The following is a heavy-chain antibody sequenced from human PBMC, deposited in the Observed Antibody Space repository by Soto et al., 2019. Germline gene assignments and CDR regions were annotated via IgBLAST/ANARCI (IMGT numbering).Heavy chain of an antibody. V-gene: IGHV4-31*03. CDR1: GGSISSGGYY. Sequence: SETLSLTCTVSGGSISSGGYYWSWIRQHPGKGLEWIGHIYYSGSTYYNPSLKSRITISVDTSKNQFSLKLSSVTAADTAVYYCARSSPVVTAPWGQGTLVTVSS. D-gene: IGHD2-21*02. CDR3: ARSSPVVTAP. J-gene: IGHJ5*02. CDR2: IYYSGST.